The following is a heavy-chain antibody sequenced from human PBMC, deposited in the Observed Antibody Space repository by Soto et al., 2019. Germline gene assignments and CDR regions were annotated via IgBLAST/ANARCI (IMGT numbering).Heavy chain of an antibody. V-gene: IGHV4-59*02. CDR1: GGSVRSYY. Sequence: SETLSLTCTVSGGSVRSYYWTWIRQPPGEGLEWLGYIFYSGSTFYNPSLKSRVTISIHTSKSQFSLQLTSVTAADTAVYYCARGAADTAMVDSWGQGTLVTVSS. CDR2: IFYSGST. CDR3: ARGAADTAMVDS. D-gene: IGHD5-18*01. J-gene: IGHJ4*02.